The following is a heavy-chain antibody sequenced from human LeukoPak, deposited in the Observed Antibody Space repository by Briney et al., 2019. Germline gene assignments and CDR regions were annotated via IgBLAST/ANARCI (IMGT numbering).Heavy chain of an antibody. CDR2: ISGSGGST. D-gene: IGHD3-10*01. V-gene: IGHV3-23*01. J-gene: IGHJ4*02. CDR1: GFTFSSYA. Sequence: GGSLRLSCAASGFTFSSYAMSWVRHAPGKGLDWVSAISGSGGSTYYADSVKGRFTISRDNSKNTLYLQMNSLRAEDTAVYYCAKVVRGAIDYWGQGTLVTVSS. CDR3: AKVVRGAIDY.